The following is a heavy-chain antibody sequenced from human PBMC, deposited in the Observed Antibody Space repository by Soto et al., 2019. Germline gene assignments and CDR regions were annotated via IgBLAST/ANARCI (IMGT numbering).Heavy chain of an antibody. D-gene: IGHD2-21*01. Sequence: QVHLVQSGAEVKKPGSSVKVSCKASGGTFSSHGISWVRQVPGQGIEWMGGIIPMFGTATSTQNFQGRLTITADEYTSTAYIELSSLTSEDTAVYFCARSVGVTTLSYLDFWGQGTLVNVS. CDR2: IIPMFGTA. CDR1: GGTFSSHG. CDR3: ARSVGVTTLSYLDF. J-gene: IGHJ4*02. V-gene: IGHV1-69*01.